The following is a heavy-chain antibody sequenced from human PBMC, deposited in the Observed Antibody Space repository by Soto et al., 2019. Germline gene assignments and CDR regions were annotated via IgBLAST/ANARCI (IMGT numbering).Heavy chain of an antibody. D-gene: IGHD4-17*01. CDR3: ARDSPGYGDYVLFDY. J-gene: IGHJ4*01. CDR2: ISAYNGNT. V-gene: IGHV1-18*01. Sequence: ASVNVSCKASGYTFTSYGISWVRRAPGQGLEWMGWISAYNGNTNYAQKLQGRVTMTTDTSTSTAYMELRSLRSDDTAVYYCARDSPGYGDYVLFDYWGQGTLVTVSS. CDR1: GYTFTSYG.